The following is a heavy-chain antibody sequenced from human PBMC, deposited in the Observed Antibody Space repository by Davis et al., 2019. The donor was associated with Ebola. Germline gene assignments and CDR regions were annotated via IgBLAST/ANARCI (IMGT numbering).Heavy chain of an antibody. V-gene: IGHV1-8*01. Sequence: ASVKVSCKASGYTFTSYGISWVRQAPGQGLEWMGGIIPIFGTANYAQKFQGRVTMTRNTSISTAYMELSSLRSDDTAVYYCARDIRMGYDFWSGYYPEYFQHWGQGTLVTVSS. CDR3: ARDIRMGYDFWSGYYPEYFQH. J-gene: IGHJ1*01. CDR2: IIPIFGTA. D-gene: IGHD3-3*01. CDR1: GYTFTSYG.